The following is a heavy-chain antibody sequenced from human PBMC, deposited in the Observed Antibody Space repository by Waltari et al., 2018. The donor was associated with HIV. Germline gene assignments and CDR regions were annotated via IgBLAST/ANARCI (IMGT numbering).Heavy chain of an antibody. D-gene: IGHD3-10*01. J-gene: IGHJ6*02. CDR2: IIPIFGTA. Sequence: QVQLVQSGAEVKKPGSSVKVSCKASGGTFSSYAISWVRQAPGQGLEWMGGIIPIFGTANYARKFQGRGTITADESTSTAYMELSSLRSEDTAVYYCARGPKGITMVRGVIYYGMDVWGQGTTVTVSS. CDR3: ARGPKGITMVRGVIYYGMDV. CDR1: GGTFSSYA. V-gene: IGHV1-69*01.